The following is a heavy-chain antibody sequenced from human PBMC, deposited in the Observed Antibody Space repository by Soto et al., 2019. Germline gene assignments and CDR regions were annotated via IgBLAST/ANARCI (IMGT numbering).Heavy chain of an antibody. CDR3: ARKRNSVVNQAYFDV. CDR1: GYSISSRSYY. D-gene: IGHD2-21*01. Sequence: SETLSLTCTVTGYSISSRSYYWGWIRQPPGKGLEWIGSIYYSGSTHNNPSLRSRVSMSIDTSKDQFSLKLKSVTAADTALYFCARKRNSVVNQAYFDVWGTGSLVTV. CDR2: IYYSGST. V-gene: IGHV4-39*01. J-gene: IGHJ4*02.